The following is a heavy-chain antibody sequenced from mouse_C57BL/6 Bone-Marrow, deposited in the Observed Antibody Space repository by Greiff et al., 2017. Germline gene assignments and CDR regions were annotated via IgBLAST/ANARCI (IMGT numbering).Heavy chain of an antibody. J-gene: IGHJ3*01. V-gene: IGHV1-18*01. CDR1: GYTFTDYN. CDR2: INPNNGGT. Sequence: VQLQQSGPELVKPGASVKIPCKASGYTFTDYNMDWVKQSHGKSLEWIGDINPNNGGTIYNQKFKGKATLTVDKSSSTAYMELRSLTSEDTAVYYCARSGSYDGYYGCAYWGQGTLVTVSA. D-gene: IGHD2-3*01. CDR3: ARSGSYDGYYGCAY.